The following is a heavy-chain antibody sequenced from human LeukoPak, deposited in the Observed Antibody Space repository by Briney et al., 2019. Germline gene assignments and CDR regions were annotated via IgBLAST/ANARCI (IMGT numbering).Heavy chain of an antibody. CDR2: INPNSGGT. V-gene: IGHV1-2*02. CDR1: GYTFTGYY. Sequence: ASVKVSCKASGYTFTGYYMHWVRQAPGQGLEWMGWINPNSGGTNYAQKLQGRVTMTTDTSTSTAYMELRSLRSDDTAVYYCARDWGGRYYDFWSGYYGNYYYYYMDVWGQGTMVTVSS. J-gene: IGHJ6*03. CDR3: ARDWGGRYYDFWSGYYGNYYYYYMDV. D-gene: IGHD3-3*01.